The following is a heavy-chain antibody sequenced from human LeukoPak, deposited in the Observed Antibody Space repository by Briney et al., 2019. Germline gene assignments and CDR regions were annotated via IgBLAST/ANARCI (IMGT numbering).Heavy chain of an antibody. J-gene: IGHJ4*02. CDR1: GYTFTSYY. Sequence: ASVKVSCKASGYTFTSYYMHWVRQAPGQGLEWMGIINPSGGSTSYAQKFQGRVTMTRDMSTSTVYMELSSLRSEDTAVYYCACYDSSGYFFDYWGQGTLVTVSS. D-gene: IGHD3-22*01. CDR3: ACYDSSGYFFDY. V-gene: IGHV1-46*01. CDR2: INPSGGST.